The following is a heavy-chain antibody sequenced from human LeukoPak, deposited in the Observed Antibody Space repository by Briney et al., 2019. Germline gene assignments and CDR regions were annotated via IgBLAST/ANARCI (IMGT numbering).Heavy chain of an antibody. D-gene: IGHD2-21*01. J-gene: IGHJ4*02. Sequence: GGSLRLSCAASGFTCTNYAMHWVRQAPGKGLEWVAVISYDGSNEYYADSVEGRFSISRDNSKNTVILQMDSLTPEDTAVYFCAKSAVIIGYFDYWGQGTLVTVSS. CDR2: ISYDGSNE. CDR3: AKSAVIIGYFDY. CDR1: GFTCTNYA. V-gene: IGHV3-30*18.